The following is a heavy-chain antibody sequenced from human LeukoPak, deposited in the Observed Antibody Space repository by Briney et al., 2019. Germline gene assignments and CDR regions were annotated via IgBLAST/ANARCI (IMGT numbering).Heavy chain of an antibody. CDR2: ISSNGAST. CDR1: GFTFSSYA. Sequence: GGSLRLSCAASGFTFSSYAMSWVRQAPGKGLEWVSGISSNGASTYYVDSVKGRFTISRDNSKNTLFLQMNSLRAEDTAVYYCAKRGSVGTLGHFDYWGQGTLVTVSP. D-gene: IGHD6-13*01. V-gene: IGHV3-23*01. CDR3: AKRGSVGTLGHFDY. J-gene: IGHJ4*02.